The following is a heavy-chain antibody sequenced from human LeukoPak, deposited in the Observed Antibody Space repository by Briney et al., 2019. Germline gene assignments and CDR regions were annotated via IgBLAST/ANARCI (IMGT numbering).Heavy chain of an antibody. CDR2: ISWDGGNT. V-gene: IGHV3-43D*03. CDR3: TKDISFGGNSGHFDP. D-gene: IGHD4-23*01. Sequence: GGSLRLSCAASGFKFDDYAMHWVRQAPGKGLEWVSLISWDGGNTDHAESVKGRFTISRDNSKDSVYLQMNSLRPEDTAFCYCTKDISFGGNSGHFDPWGQGTLVTVSS. J-gene: IGHJ5*02. CDR1: GFKFDDYA.